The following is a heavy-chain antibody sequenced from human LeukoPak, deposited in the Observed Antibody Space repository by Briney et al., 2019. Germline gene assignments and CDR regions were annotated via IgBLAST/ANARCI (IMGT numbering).Heavy chain of an antibody. Sequence: SQTLSLTCTVSGGSISSGSYYWRWIRQPAGKGLEWIGRIYTSGSTNYNPSLKSRVTISVDTSKNQFSLKLSSVTAADTAVYYCARDNRELGVVHPGTFDYWGQGTLVTVSS. J-gene: IGHJ4*02. V-gene: IGHV4-61*02. CDR2: IYTSGST. CDR1: GGSISSGSYY. D-gene: IGHD3-3*01. CDR3: ARDNRELGVVHPGTFDY.